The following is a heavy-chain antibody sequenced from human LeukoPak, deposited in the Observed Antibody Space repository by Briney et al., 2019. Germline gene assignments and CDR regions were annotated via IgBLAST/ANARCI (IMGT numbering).Heavy chain of an antibody. J-gene: IGHJ5*02. D-gene: IGHD1-1*01. CDR3: ARHGGTFDP. Sequence: SETLSLTCTASGGSISSYYWSWLRQPPGKGLEWIGYAYHSGITNYNPSLKSRVTISVDTSESQFSLRLSSVTAADTAIYYCARHGGTFDPWGQGILVTVSS. CDR1: GGSISSYY. V-gene: IGHV4-59*01. CDR2: AYHSGIT.